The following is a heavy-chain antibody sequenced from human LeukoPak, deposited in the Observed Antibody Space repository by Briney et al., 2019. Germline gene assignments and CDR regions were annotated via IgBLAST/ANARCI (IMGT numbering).Heavy chain of an antibody. D-gene: IGHD2-15*01. CDR1: GYTFTGYY. CDR3: AACSGGTCYSGWFDP. Sequence: ASVKVSCKASGYTFTGYYMHWVRQAPGQGLEWMGWINPNSGGTNYAQKFQGRITMTRDTSINTSYMVLSRLRSDDTAVYYCAACSGGTCYSGWFDPWGQGTLVTVSS. V-gene: IGHV1-2*02. CDR2: INPNSGGT. J-gene: IGHJ5*02.